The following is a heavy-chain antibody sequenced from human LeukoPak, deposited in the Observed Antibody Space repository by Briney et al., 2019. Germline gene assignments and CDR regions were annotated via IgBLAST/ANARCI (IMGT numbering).Heavy chain of an antibody. D-gene: IGHD3-22*01. Sequence: ASVKVSCKATSRISWVRQAPGQGLEWMGWIGTYGGDTYYAQKFQGRITVTIDTSTSTVYMELRNLRSDDTAVYHCARDLWNFYDDSGYNRDFDSWGQGTLVTVSS. V-gene: IGHV1-18*01. CDR2: IGTYGGDT. CDR3: ARDLWNFYDDSGYNRDFDS. J-gene: IGHJ5*01. CDR1: TSR.